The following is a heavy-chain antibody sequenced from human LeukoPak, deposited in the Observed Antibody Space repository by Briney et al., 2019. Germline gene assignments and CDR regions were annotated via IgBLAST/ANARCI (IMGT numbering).Heavy chain of an antibody. CDR1: GASISSYY. CDR2: IYYSGST. Sequence: PSETLSLTCTVSGASISSYYWSWIRQPPGKGLEWIGNIYYSGSTNYNPSLKSRVTISVDTSKNQFSLKLSSVTAADTAVYYCARHGDYGDYGRYPNWFDPWGQGTLVTVSS. CDR3: ARHGDYGDYGRYPNWFDP. V-gene: IGHV4-59*08. J-gene: IGHJ5*02. D-gene: IGHD4-17*01.